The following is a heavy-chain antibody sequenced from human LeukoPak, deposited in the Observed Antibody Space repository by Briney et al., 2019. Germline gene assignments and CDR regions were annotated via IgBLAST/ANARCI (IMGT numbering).Heavy chain of an antibody. D-gene: IGHD3-22*01. CDR3: AKNPQYYYDSSGFFEY. V-gene: IGHV3-33*06. CDR1: GFIFSSYG. Sequence: GGSLRLSCAASGFIFSSYGMHWVRQAPGKGLEWVAVIWHDGGNKYYADSVKGRFTISRDNSKNTLYLQMNSLRVEDTAVYYCAKNPQYYYDSSGFFEYWGQGTLVTVSS. J-gene: IGHJ4*02. CDR2: IWHDGGNK.